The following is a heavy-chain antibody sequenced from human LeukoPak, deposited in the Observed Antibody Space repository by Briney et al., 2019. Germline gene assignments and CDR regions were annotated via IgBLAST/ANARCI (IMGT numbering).Heavy chain of an antibody. CDR1: GFTFSYNA. V-gene: IGHV3-48*01. D-gene: IGHD1-1*01. CDR3: ARDQSRGQQFVYHFDS. CDR2: ISGSSANI. J-gene: IGHJ4*02. Sequence: GGSLRLSCAASGFTFSYNAMNWVRQAPGKGLEWVSYISGSSANIDYGDAVKGRFTVSRDNAKNSLYLQMNSLRPEDTAVYFCARDQSRGQQFVYHFDSWGQGTLVTVSS.